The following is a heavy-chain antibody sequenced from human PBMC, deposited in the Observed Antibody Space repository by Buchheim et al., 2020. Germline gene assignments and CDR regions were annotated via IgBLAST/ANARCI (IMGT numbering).Heavy chain of an antibody. CDR3: AKDQGMGYSSSWYVPNWFDP. CDR2: ISGSGGST. J-gene: IGHJ5*02. D-gene: IGHD6-13*01. CDR1: EFTFSSYA. Sequence: EVQLLESGGGLVQPGGSLRLSCAASEFTFSSYAMSWVRQAPGKGLEWVSAISGSGGSTYYADSVKGRFTISRDNSKNTPYLQMNSLRAEDTAVYYCAKDQGMGYSSSWYVPNWFDPWGQGTL. V-gene: IGHV3-23*01.